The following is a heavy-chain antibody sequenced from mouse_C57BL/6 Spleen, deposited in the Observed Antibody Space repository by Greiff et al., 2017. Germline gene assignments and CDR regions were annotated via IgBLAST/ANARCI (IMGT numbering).Heavy chain of an antibody. J-gene: IGHJ4*01. CDR1: GFNIKDDY. CDR3: THYGSSYDYAMDY. D-gene: IGHD1-1*01. V-gene: IGHV14-4*01. Sequence: VQLQQSGAELVRPGASVKLSCTASGFNIKDDYMHRVKQRPEQGLEWIGWIDPENGDTEYASKFQGKATITADTSSNTAYLQLSSLTSEDTAVYYCTHYGSSYDYAMDYWGQGTSVTVSS. CDR2: IDPENGDT.